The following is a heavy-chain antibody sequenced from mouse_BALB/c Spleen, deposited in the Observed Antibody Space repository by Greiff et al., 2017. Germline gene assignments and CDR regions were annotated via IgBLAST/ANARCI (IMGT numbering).Heavy chain of an antibody. V-gene: IGHV3-8*02. CDR1: GDSITSGY. CDR2: ISYSGST. CDR3: ARRYGNPYYFDY. J-gene: IGHJ2*01. D-gene: IGHD2-10*02. Sequence: DVKLQESGPSLVKPSQTLSLTCSVTGDSITSGYWNWIRKFPGNKLEYMGYISYSGSTYYNPSLKSRISITRDTSKNQYYLQLNSVTTEDTATYYCARRYGNPYYFDYWGQGTTLTVSS.